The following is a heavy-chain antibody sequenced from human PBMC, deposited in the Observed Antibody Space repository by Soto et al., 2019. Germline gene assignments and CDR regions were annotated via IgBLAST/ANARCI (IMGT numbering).Heavy chain of an antibody. Sequence: ETLSLTCTVSGGSISSYYWSWIRQPPGKGLEWIGYIYYSGSTNYNPSLKSRVTISVDTSKNQFSLKLSSVTAADTAVYYCARATLRYFDNAFDYWGQGTLVTVSS. D-gene: IGHD3-9*01. CDR2: IYYSGST. V-gene: IGHV4-59*01. J-gene: IGHJ4*02. CDR3: ARATLRYFDNAFDY. CDR1: GGSISSYY.